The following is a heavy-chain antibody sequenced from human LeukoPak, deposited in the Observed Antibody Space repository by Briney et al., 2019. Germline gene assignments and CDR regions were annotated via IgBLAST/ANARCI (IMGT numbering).Heavy chain of an antibody. V-gene: IGHV3-23*01. CDR3: AKGKRITMVRGVIDWFDP. J-gene: IGHJ5*02. Sequence: GGSLRLSCAASGFTFSSYAMSWVRQAPGKGLEWVSAISGSGGSTYYADSVKGRFTISRDNSKNTLYLQMNSLRAEDTAVYYCAKGKRITMVRGVIDWFDPWGQGTLVTVSS. D-gene: IGHD3-10*01. CDR1: GFTFSSYA. CDR2: ISGSGGST.